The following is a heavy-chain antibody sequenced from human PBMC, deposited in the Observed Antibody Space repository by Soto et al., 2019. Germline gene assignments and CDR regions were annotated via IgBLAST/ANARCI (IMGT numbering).Heavy chain of an antibody. CDR3: ARDRGGDYVF. V-gene: IGHV3-21*01. Sequence: EVQLVESGGGLVKPGGSLRLSCAASGFTFSSYSMNWVRQAPGKGLEWVSSISSSSSYIYYADSVKGRFTISRDNAKNSRYLPMNRLRAEETAVYYCARDRGGDYVFWGQGALVTVSS. J-gene: IGHJ4*02. CDR2: ISSSSSYI. D-gene: IGHD2-21*02. CDR1: GFTFSSYS.